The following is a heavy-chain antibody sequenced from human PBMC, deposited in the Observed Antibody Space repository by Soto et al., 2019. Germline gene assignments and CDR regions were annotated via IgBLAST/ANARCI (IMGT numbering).Heavy chain of an antibody. CDR2: IYYSGST. CDR3: ARMNSERYCSGGSCGWFDP. D-gene: IGHD2-15*01. Sequence: SETLSLTCTVSGGSISSYYWSWIRQPPGKGLGWIGYIYYSGSTNYNPSLKSRVTISVDTSKNQFSLKLSSVTAADTAVYYCARMNSERYCSGGSCGWFDPWGQGTLVTVSS. V-gene: IGHV4-59*01. CDR1: GGSISSYY. J-gene: IGHJ5*02.